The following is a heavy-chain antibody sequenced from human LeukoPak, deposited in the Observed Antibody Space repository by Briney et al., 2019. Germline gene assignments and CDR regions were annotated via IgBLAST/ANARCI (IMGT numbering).Heavy chain of an antibody. CDR1: GFTFSSYW. CDR3: ARDVGGSGSYGFFDY. D-gene: IGHD3-10*01. Sequence: GGSLRLSCAASGFTFSSYWMHWVRQAPGKGLVWVSRINSDGSSTSYADSVKGRFTISRDNAKNTLYLQMNSLRAEDTAVYYCARDVGGSGSYGFFDYWGQGTLVTVSS. V-gene: IGHV3-74*01. J-gene: IGHJ4*02. CDR2: INSDGSST.